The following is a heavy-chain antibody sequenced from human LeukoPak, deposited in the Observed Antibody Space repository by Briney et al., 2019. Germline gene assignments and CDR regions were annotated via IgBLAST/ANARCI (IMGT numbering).Heavy chain of an antibody. Sequence: GGSLRLSCAASGFTFDDYGMSWVRQAPGKGLEWVSGINWNGSGAGYADSVKGRFTISRDNAKNSLYLQMNSLRAEDTALYYCARETNDYGDYDAFDIWGQGTMVTVSS. J-gene: IGHJ3*02. CDR2: INWNGSGA. CDR3: ARETNDYGDYDAFDI. V-gene: IGHV3-20*04. D-gene: IGHD4-17*01. CDR1: GFTFDDYG.